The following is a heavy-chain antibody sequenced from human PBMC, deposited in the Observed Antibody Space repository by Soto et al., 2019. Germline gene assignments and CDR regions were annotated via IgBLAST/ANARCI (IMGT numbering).Heavy chain of an antibody. D-gene: IGHD3-10*01. CDR2: IWDDGSND. CDR1: GFIFNKYG. CDR3: ARAGVENWLDP. Sequence: QVQLVESGGGVVQPGRSLRLSCEGSGFIFNKYGMHWVRQAPGKGLEWVAIIWDDGSNDFYADSVKGRFTISKDNSKNKVYLEMDSLRVEDTAIYYCARAGVENWLDPWGQGTLVTVSS. J-gene: IGHJ5*02. V-gene: IGHV3-33*01.